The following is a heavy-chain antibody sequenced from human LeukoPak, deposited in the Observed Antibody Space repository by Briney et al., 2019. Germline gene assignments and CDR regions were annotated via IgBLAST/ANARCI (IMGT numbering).Heavy chain of an antibody. Sequence: GGSLRLSCAASEFTFRSNWMHWVRQVPGKGLVWVSRINTDGRSTGYADSVKGRFTISRDNAENTLYLQMNSLRAEDTAVYYCARGKGGSGYSIDYWGQGTLVTVSS. D-gene: IGHD3-3*01. V-gene: IGHV3-74*01. J-gene: IGHJ4*02. CDR3: ARGKGGSGYSIDY. CDR1: EFTFRSNW. CDR2: INTDGRST.